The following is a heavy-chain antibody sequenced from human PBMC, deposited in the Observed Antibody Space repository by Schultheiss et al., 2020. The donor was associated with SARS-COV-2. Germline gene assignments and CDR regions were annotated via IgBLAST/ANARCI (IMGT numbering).Heavy chain of an antibody. J-gene: IGHJ6*02. Sequence: SETLSLTCAVYGGSFSGYYWSWIRQPPGKGLEWIGEIHHSGSTYYNPSLKSRVTISVDRSKNQFSLKLSSVTAADTAVYYCARVNYYDSSGYYYYYGMDVWGQGTTVTVSS. CDR1: GGSFSGYY. D-gene: IGHD3-22*01. CDR2: IHHSGST. CDR3: ARVNYYDSSGYYYYYGMDV. V-gene: IGHV4-34*01.